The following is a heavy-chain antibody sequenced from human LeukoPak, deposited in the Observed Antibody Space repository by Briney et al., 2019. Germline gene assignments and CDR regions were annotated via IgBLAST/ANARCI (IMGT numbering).Heavy chain of an antibody. CDR3: ALLSLTGTTVRAPFDY. CDR1: GFTVSSNY. Sequence: GGSLRLSCAASGFTVSSNYMSWVRQAPGKGLEWVSVIYSGGSTYYADSVKGRFTISRDNSKNTLYLQMNSLRAEDTAVYYCALLSLTGTTVRAPFDYWGQGTLVTVSS. J-gene: IGHJ4*02. CDR2: IYSGGST. D-gene: IGHD1-7*01. V-gene: IGHV3-53*01.